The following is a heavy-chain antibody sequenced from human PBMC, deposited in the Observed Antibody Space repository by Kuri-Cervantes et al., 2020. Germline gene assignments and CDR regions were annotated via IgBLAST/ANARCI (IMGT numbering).Heavy chain of an antibody. D-gene: IGHD6-25*01. Sequence: SETLSLTCTVSGGSIDRYYWTWIRQPPGKGLEWIGHIYSSGSANANYNPSLRSRVAISGDTSKNQFSLKLTSVTSADTAVYFCARDNAARFDYWGQGILVTVSS. V-gene: IGHV4-59*01. CDR3: ARDNAARFDY. CDR1: GGSIDRYY. CDR2: IYSSGSANA. J-gene: IGHJ4*02.